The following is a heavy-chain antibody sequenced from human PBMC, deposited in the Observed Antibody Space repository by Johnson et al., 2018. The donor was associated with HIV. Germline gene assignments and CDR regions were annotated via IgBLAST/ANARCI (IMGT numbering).Heavy chain of an antibody. CDR1: GFTFSSYG. Sequence: EVQLVESGGGLVQPGGSLRLSCAASGFTFSSYGMSWVRQAPGKGLEWVSGVTGTGGDTYSAESVKGRFTISRDHSKHTLYLQMNQLRAEDTAVYFCASHVRGHRLGVDALDIGGQGTMGTDSS. CDR2: VTGTGGDT. J-gene: IGHJ3*02. CDR3: ASHVRGHRLGVDALDI. V-gene: IGHV3-23*04. D-gene: IGHD3-10*02.